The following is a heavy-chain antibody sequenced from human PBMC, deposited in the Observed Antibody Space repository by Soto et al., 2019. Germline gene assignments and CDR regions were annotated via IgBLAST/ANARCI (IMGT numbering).Heavy chain of an antibody. CDR1: GFTFSSYA. CDR3: ARGGIAARRGGGNWFDP. CDR2: ISYDGSNK. D-gene: IGHD6-6*01. J-gene: IGHJ5*02. Sequence: QVQLVESGGGVVQPGRSLRLSCAASGFTFSSYAMHWVRQAPGKGLEWVAVISYDGSNKYYADSVKGRFTISRDNSKKTLYLQMKSLRGGETAVYYWARGGIAARRGGGNWFDPWGQGTLVTVSS. V-gene: IGHV3-30-3*01.